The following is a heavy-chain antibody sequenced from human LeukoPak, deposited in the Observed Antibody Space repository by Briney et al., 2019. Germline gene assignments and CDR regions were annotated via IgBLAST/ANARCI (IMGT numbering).Heavy chain of an antibody. Sequence: GGSLRVSCAASGFTFSSYAMSWVRQAPGKGLEWVSAISGSGGSTYYADSVKGRFTISRDNSKNTLYLQMNSLRAEDTAVYYCAGLLVVVVPVIQNWFDPWGQGTLVTVSS. CDR3: AGLLVVVVPVIQNWFDP. CDR2: ISGSGGST. D-gene: IGHD2-15*01. V-gene: IGHV3-23*01. CDR1: GFTFSSYA. J-gene: IGHJ5*02.